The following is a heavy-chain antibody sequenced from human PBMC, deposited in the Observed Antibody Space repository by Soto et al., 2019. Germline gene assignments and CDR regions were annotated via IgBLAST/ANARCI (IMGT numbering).Heavy chain of an antibody. CDR2: IYYSGST. CDR1: GGSISSRSYY. D-gene: IGHD5-12*01. J-gene: IGHJ4*02. V-gene: IGHV4-39*01. Sequence: QVELQESGPGLVKPSETLSLTCTVSGGSISSRSYYWGWIRQPPGKGLEWIGSIYYSGSTDYNPCLESRVTIFVDTSKNQCSRKLGSVTAADTAVFYCAGGRDGYNYRSYYFDYWGQGTLVTVSS. CDR3: AGGRDGYNYRSYYFDY.